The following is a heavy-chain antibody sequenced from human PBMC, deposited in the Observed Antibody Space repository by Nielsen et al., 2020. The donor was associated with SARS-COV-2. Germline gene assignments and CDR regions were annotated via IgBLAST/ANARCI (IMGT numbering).Heavy chain of an antibody. CDR3: ARIEAHRYSSSFGVDY. CDR2: IKQDGSEK. D-gene: IGHD6-6*01. Sequence: GGSLRLSYAASGFTFSSYWMSWVRQAPGKGLEWVANIKQDGSEKYYVDSVKGRFTISRDNAKNSLYLQMNSLRAEDTAVYYCARIEAHRYSSSFGVDYWGQGTLVTVSS. V-gene: IGHV3-7*01. J-gene: IGHJ4*02. CDR1: GFTFSSYW.